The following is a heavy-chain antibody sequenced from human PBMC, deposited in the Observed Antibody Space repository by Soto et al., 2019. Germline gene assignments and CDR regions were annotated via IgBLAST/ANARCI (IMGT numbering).Heavy chain of an antibody. D-gene: IGHD5-12*01. CDR2: INTDTGAT. Sequence: QVQLVQSGGELRKPGASVKVSCKASGYTFTDNSITWVRQAPGQGLEGMGWINTDTGATRSTQKFRDRVTMTTDTSTSTAYLELTGLRSDDTAIYYCARGGGYAVDFWGQGTLVAVSS. J-gene: IGHJ4*02. CDR3: ARGGGYAVDF. CDR1: GYTFTDNS. V-gene: IGHV1-18*01.